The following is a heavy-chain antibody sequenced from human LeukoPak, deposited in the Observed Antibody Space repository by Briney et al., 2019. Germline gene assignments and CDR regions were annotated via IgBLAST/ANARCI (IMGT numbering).Heavy chain of an antibody. CDR3: ARVDFWSGYPLYYYYYMDV. D-gene: IGHD3-3*01. CDR2: ISSSSSFL. V-gene: IGHV3-21*06. CDR1: GFTFSSYS. Sequence: GGSLRLSCAASGFTFSSYSMNWVRQAPGKGLEWVSSISSSSSFLYYADSVKGRFTISRDNAKNSLYLQMNSLRAEDTAVYYCARVDFWSGYPLYYYYYMDVWGKGTTVTVSS. J-gene: IGHJ6*03.